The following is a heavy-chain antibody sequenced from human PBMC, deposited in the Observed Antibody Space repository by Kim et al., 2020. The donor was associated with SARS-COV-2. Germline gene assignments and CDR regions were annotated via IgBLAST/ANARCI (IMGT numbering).Heavy chain of an antibody. CDR1: GFTFSSYD. CDR3: ARGHYYDSSGYRSGAFDI. D-gene: IGHD3-22*01. J-gene: IGHJ3*02. V-gene: IGHV3-13*01. Sequence: GGSLRLSCAASGFTFSSYDMHWVRQATGKGLEWVSAIGTAGDTYYPGSVKGRFTISRENAKNSLYLQMNSLRAGDTAVYYCARGHYYDSSGYRSGAFDIWGQGTMVTVSS. CDR2: IGTAGDT.